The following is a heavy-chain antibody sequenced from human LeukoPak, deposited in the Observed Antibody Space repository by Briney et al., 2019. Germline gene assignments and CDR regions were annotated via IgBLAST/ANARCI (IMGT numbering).Heavy chain of an antibody. J-gene: IGHJ4*02. V-gene: IGHV3-23*01. CDR3: AKAVGTMVREIIID. Sequence: GGSLRLSRAASGFTFSSYDMSWVRQAPGKGLDWVSAISGSGGSTYYADSVKGRFTISRDNSKNTLYLQMNSLRAEDTAVYYCAKAVGTMVREIIIDWGQGTLVTVSS. CDR2: ISGSGGST. D-gene: IGHD3-10*01. CDR1: GFTFSSYD.